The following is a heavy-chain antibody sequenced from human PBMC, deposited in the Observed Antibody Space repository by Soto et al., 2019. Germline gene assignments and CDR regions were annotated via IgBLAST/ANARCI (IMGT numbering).Heavy chain of an antibody. J-gene: IGHJ6*03. Sequence: GGSLRLSCAASGFTFDDYGMSWVRQAPGKGLEWVSGINWNGGSTGYADSVKDRFTISRDNAKNSLYLQMNSLRAEDTALYHCARGTLSTGTSYYMDVWGKGTTVTVSS. D-gene: IGHD1-7*01. CDR3: ARGTLSTGTSYYMDV. CDR1: GFTFDDYG. CDR2: INWNGGST. V-gene: IGHV3-20*01.